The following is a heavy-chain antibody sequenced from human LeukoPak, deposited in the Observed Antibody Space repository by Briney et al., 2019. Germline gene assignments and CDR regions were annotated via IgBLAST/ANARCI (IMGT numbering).Heavy chain of an antibody. D-gene: IGHD3-22*01. CDR3: ARDFSSGLFDY. V-gene: IGHV4-59*01. J-gene: IGHJ4*02. CDR2: IYYSGST. Sequence: SETLSPTCTVSGGSISSYYWSWIRQPPGKGLEWIGYIYYSGSTNYNPSLKSRVTISVDTSKNQFSLKLSSVTAADTAVYYCARDFSSGLFDYWGQGTLVTASS. CDR1: GGSISSYY.